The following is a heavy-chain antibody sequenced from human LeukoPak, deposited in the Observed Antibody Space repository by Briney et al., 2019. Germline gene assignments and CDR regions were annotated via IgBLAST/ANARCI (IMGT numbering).Heavy chain of an antibody. CDR3: ARHSGGYYYFDY. V-gene: IGHV4-30-4*01. J-gene: IGHJ4*02. CDR2: IYYSGST. CDR1: GGSISSGDYY. Sequence: SETLSLTCTVSGGSISSGDYYWSWIRQPPGKGLEWIGYIYYSGSTYYNPSLKSRVTISVDTSKNQFSLKLSSVTAADTAVYYCARHSGGYYYFDYWGQGTLVTVSS. D-gene: IGHD1-26*01.